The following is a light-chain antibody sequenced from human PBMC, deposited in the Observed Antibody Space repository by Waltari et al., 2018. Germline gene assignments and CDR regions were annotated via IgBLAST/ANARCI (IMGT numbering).Light chain of an antibody. V-gene: IGLV2-23*01. CDR1: SGDLANSNL. Sequence: QSALTQPASVSGSPGQSITISCTGTSGDLANSNLVSWVQPFPGKGPKLLIYEGDKRPSGVSTRFPGSHSGNTASLTISGLGTDDEAVYYCFSYAISSTFVMFGGGTKVTVL. CDR2: EGD. CDR3: FSYAISSTFVM. J-gene: IGLJ3*02.